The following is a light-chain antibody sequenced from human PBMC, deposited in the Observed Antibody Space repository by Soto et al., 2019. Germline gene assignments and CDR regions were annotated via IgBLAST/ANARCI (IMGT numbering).Light chain of an antibody. CDR2: EVN. CDR1: SSDFAAYNY. Sequence: QSALTQPPSASGSPGQSVTISCTGTSSDFAAYNYVSWYQHHPGKAPKLMVYEVNKRPSGVPDRFSGSKSGNTASLTVSGLQAEDEADYYCTSHAGTINFPYIFGTGTKLTVL. J-gene: IGLJ1*01. V-gene: IGLV2-8*01. CDR3: TSHAGTINFPYI.